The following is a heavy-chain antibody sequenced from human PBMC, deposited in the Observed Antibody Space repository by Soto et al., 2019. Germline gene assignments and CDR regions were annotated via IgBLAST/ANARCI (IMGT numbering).Heavy chain of an antibody. CDR2: IKSKTDGGTT. D-gene: IGHD2-8*01. CDR1: GFTLSNAW. V-gene: IGHV3-15*01. J-gene: IGHJ3*02. Sequence: EVQLVESGGGLVKPGGSFRLSCAASGFTLSNAWMSWVRQAPGKGLEWVGRIKSKTDGGTTDYAAPVKGRFTIPRDDSKNTLYLQMNSLKTEDTAVYYCTTDRRKWSDAFDIWGQGTMVTVSS. CDR3: TTDRRKWSDAFDI.